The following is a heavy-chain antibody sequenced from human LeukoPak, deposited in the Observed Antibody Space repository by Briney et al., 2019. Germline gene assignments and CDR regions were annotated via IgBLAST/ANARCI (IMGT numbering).Heavy chain of an antibody. V-gene: IGHV4-39*01. J-gene: IGHJ4*02. CDR2: IYSSGST. D-gene: IGHD3-3*01. CDR3: ATNEWSGYYFEY. CDR1: GGSISSSSYY. Sequence: SGPLSLTRTVSGGSISSSSYYWGWIREPPGKGLEWIGSIYSSGSTYYTPSLKSRVTISVDTSKNQFSLKLSSVTAADTAVYYCATNEWSGYYFEYWGQGTLVPVSS.